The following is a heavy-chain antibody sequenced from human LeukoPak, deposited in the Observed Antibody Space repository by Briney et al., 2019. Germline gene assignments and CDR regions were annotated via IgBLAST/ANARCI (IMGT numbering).Heavy chain of an antibody. CDR2: TYYRSKWYN. D-gene: IGHD3-10*01. V-gene: IGHV6-1*01. CDR3: ARDGNIGLWFGELFNYYYYYMDV. J-gene: IGHJ6*03. CDR1: GDSVSSNSVS. Sequence: SQTLSLTCVISGDSVSSNSVSWNWIRQSPSRGLEWLGRTYYRSKWYNDYAVSVKSRITINPDTSKNQFSVQLNSVTPEDTAVYYCARDGNIGLWFGELFNYYYYYMDVWGKGTTVTVSS.